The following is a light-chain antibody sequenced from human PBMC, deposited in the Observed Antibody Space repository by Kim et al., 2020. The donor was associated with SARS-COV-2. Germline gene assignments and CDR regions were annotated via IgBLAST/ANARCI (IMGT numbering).Light chain of an antibody. J-gene: IGKJ2*01. CDR2: AAS. Sequence: DIQMTQSPSSLSASVGDRVTITCRASQDINNYLAWFQQRPGQAPRSLIYAASRLQNGVPSNVSGSGSGTDFTLTISSLQPEDFATYYCQQYSSFPYTVGQGTKLEI. CDR3: QQYSSFPYT. V-gene: IGKV1-16*02. CDR1: QDINNY.